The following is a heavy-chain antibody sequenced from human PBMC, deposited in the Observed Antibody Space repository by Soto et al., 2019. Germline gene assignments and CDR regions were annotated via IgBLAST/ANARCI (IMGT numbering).Heavy chain of an antibody. Sequence: GGSLRLSCAASGFTFSSYSMNWVRQAPGKGLEWVSSISSSSSYIYYADSVKGRFTTSRDNAKNSLYLQMNSLRAEDTAVYYCARDDYGDYTDWFDPWGQGTLVTVSS. J-gene: IGHJ5*02. CDR3: ARDDYGDYTDWFDP. CDR1: GFTFSSYS. D-gene: IGHD4-17*01. CDR2: ISSSSSYI. V-gene: IGHV3-21*01.